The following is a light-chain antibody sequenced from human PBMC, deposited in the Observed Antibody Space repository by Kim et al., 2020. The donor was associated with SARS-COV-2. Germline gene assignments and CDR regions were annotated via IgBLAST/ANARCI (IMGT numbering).Light chain of an antibody. CDR1: PSVSSSY. J-gene: IGKJ2*01. CDR3: QQYGSSPQYT. Sequence: SPGERATLSCRASPSVSSSYLAWYQQKPGQAPRLLIYGASSRATGIPDRFSGSGSGTDFTLTISRLEPEDFAVYYCQQYGSSPQYTFGQGTKLEI. CDR2: GAS. V-gene: IGKV3-20*01.